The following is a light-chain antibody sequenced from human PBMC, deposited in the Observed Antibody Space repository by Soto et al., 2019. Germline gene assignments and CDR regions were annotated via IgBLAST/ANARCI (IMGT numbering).Light chain of an antibody. V-gene: IGLV2-14*01. CDR1: SSDVGGYDY. J-gene: IGLJ1*01. Sequence: QSVLTQPASVSGSPGQSITISCTGTSSDVGGYDYVSWYQQPPDKAPKLLIYDVSNRPSGVSNRFSGSKSGNTASLTISGLQAEDEADSYCSSYTTTSTSLNVFGTGTKITVL. CDR3: SSYTTTSTSLNV. CDR2: DVS.